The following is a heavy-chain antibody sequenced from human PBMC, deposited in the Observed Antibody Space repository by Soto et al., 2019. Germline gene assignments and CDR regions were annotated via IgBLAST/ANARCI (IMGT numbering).Heavy chain of an antibody. CDR1: GYTFTSYG. D-gene: IGHD6-19*01. CDR2: VNAYNGNT. CDR3: AREAVSGRTGFDY. J-gene: IGHJ4*02. V-gene: IGHV1-18*01. Sequence: QVQLVQSGAEVKKPGASVKVSCKASGYTFTSYGISWVRQAPGQGLEWMGWVNAYNGNTNYAQTFQGRVTMTTDTSTITADMELRSLRSEDTAVYYCAREAVSGRTGFDYWGQGTLVTVPS.